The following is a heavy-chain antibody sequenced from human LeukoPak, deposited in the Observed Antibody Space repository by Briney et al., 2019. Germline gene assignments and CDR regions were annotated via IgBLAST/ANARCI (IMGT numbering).Heavy chain of an antibody. V-gene: IGHV3-74*01. CDR1: GFTFSSYW. CDR3: ARDHTDPGLFFDY. Sequence: GGSLRLSCAVSGFTFSSYWMHWVRQAPGKGLVWLSRISGDESSTSYADSVKGRFTISRDNAKNTLFLQMNSLRAEDTAVYYCARDHTDPGLFFDYWGQGTLVTVSS. J-gene: IGHJ4*02. CDR2: ISGDESST. D-gene: IGHD2-2*02.